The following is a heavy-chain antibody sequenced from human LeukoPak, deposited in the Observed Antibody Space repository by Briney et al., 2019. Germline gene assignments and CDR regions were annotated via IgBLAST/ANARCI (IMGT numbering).Heavy chain of an antibody. V-gene: IGHV4-30-2*01. Sequence: SETLSLTCTVSGGSISSGGYYWSWIRQPPGKGLERIGYIYHSGSTYYNPSLKSRVTISVDRSKNQFSLKLSSVTAADTAVYYCARDLDYYYYYMDVWGKGTTVTVSS. J-gene: IGHJ6*03. CDR1: GGSISSGGYY. CDR3: ARDLDYYYYYMDV. CDR2: IYHSGST.